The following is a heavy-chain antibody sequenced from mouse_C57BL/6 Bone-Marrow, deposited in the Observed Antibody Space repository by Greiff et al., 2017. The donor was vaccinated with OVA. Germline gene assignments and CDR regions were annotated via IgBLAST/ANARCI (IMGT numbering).Heavy chain of an antibody. J-gene: IGHJ3*01. Sequence: EVHLVESGGGLVQPGGSLKLSCAASGFTFSDYYMYWVRQTPEKRLEWVAYISNGGGSTYYPDTVKGRFTISRDNAKNTLYLQMSRLKSEDTAMYYCARDSSGYVGFAYWGQGTLVTVSA. CDR3: ARDSSGYVGFAY. V-gene: IGHV5-12*01. CDR1: GFTFSDYY. D-gene: IGHD3-2*02. CDR2: ISNGGGST.